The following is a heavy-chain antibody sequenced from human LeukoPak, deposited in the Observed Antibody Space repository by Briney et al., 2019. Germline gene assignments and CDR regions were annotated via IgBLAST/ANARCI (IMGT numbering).Heavy chain of an antibody. Sequence: GASVKVSCKASGYTFTGYYMHWVRQAPGQGLEWMGWINPNSGGTNYAQKFQGRVTMTRDTSISTAYMELSRLRSDDTAVYYCARDESVWYDFWSGHPPYYFDYWGQGTLVTVSS. CDR2: INPNSGGT. D-gene: IGHD3-3*01. CDR3: ARDESVWYDFWSGHPPYYFDY. V-gene: IGHV1-2*02. CDR1: GYTFTGYY. J-gene: IGHJ4*02.